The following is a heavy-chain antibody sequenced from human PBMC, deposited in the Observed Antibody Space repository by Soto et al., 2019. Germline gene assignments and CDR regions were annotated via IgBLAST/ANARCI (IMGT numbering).Heavy chain of an antibody. CDR3: ARKVYYDFWSGLTHYMDV. CDR2: IYYSGST. V-gene: IGHV4-39*01. Sequence: SETLSLTCTVSGCSISISSYYWCWILQPPGKGLEWIGSIYYSGSTYYNPSLKSRVTISVDTSKNQFSLKLSSVTAADTAVYYCARKVYYDFWSGLTHYMDVWGKGTTVTVSS. CDR1: GCSISISSYY. D-gene: IGHD3-3*01. J-gene: IGHJ6*03.